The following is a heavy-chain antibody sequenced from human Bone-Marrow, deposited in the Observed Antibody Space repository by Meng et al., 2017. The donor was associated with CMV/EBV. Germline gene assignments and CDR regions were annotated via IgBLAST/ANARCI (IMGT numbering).Heavy chain of an antibody. J-gene: IGHJ4*02. CDR2: INHSGST. Sequence: SETLSLTCAVYGGSFSGYYWSWIRQPPGKGLEWIGEINHSGSTNYNPSLKSRVTISVDTSKNQFSLKLSSVTAADTAVYYCARGRGDIVPALNYWGQGTLVTVSS. CDR3: ARGRGDIVPALNY. D-gene: IGHD5-12*01. CDR1: GGSFSGYY. V-gene: IGHV4-34*01.